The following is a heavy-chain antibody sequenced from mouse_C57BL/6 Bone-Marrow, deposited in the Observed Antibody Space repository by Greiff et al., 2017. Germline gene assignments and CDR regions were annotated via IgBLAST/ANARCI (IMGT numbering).Heavy chain of an antibody. J-gene: IGHJ4*01. CDR2: ISSGSSTI. V-gene: IGHV5-17*01. CDR3: ARKRGVPMDY. Sequence: DVKLVESGGGLVKPGGSLKLSCAASGFTFSDYGMHWVRQAPEKGLEWVAYISSGSSTIYYADTVKGRFTISRDNAKNTLFLQMTSLRSEDTGMCYCARKRGVPMDYWGQGTSVTVSS. CDR1: GFTFSDYG.